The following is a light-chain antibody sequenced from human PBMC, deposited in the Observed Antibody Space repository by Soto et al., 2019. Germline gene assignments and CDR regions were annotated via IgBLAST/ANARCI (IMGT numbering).Light chain of an antibody. CDR3: QQYKTSWT. V-gene: IGKV1-5*03. CDR2: TAS. J-gene: IGKJ1*01. Sequence: EIQMTQSPSTLSASLGDRVTLTCRASQSTSSYLAWYQQKPGNAPNILIYTASSLQSGASSRFSGGGSGTEFTLTISSLKPDEFATYYRQQYKTSWTFGPGTKVEIK. CDR1: QSTSSY.